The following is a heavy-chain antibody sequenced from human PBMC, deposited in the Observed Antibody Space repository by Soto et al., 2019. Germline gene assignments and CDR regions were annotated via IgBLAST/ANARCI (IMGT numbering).Heavy chain of an antibody. V-gene: IGHV3-30*18. J-gene: IGHJ3*02. CDR2: ISYDGSNK. CDR1: GFTFSSYG. CDR3: AKSARPGKEIAAALAYAFDI. Sequence: GGSLRLSCAASGFTFSSYGMHWVRQAPGKGLEWVAVISYDGSNKYYADSVKGRFTISRDNSKNTLYLQMNSLRAEDTAVYYCAKSARPGKEIAAALAYAFDIWGQGTMVTVSS. D-gene: IGHD6-13*01.